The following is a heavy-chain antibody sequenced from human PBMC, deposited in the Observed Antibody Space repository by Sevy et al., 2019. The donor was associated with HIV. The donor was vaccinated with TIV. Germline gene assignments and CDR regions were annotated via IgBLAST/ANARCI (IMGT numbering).Heavy chain of an antibody. V-gene: IGHV3-30-3*01. CDR1: GFTLSHRA. D-gene: IGHD3-10*01. CDR2: ISYNGDDK. Sequence: GGSLRLSCRASGFTLSHRALHWVRQTPGMGLEWIASISYNGDDKVYAASVEGRFTIQRDNSENTLYLQMTSLRTEDTGVYFCARDRGTPPTAILYYFDHWGLGTLVTVSS. J-gene: IGHJ4*02. CDR3: ARDRGTPPTAILYYFDH.